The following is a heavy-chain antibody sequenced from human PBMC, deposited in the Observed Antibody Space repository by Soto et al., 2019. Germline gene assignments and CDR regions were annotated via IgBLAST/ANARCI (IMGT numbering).Heavy chain of an antibody. CDR3: ARGLISGSHYSGGWYYFDS. CDR1: GGSFSGYI. J-gene: IGHJ4*02. V-gene: IGHV4-34*01. CDR2: INHSGSA. Sequence: QVQLQQSGAGLLKPSETLSLTCDVYGGSFSGYIWTWIRQTPGKGLQWIGQINHSGSANYNPSLKRRVTISVHSSKCQFAPELSSMTAADTAVYYWARGLISGSHYSGGWYYFDSWGQGTQVTVSS. D-gene: IGHD1-26*01.